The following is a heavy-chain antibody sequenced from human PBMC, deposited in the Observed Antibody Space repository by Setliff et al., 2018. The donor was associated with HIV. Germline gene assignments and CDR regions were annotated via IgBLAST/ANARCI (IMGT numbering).Heavy chain of an antibody. CDR2: ISTSSTYT. J-gene: IGHJ4*02. V-gene: IGHV3-21*01. CDR1: GFNFRGYN. Sequence: GGSLRLSCAVSGFNFRGYNMNWVRQAPGKGLEWVSSISTSSTYTYYADSVKGRFTIPRDNAKNALYLQMNSLRAEDTAVYYCATHRVGQRPWLSDFWGQGTLVTVSS. D-gene: IGHD5-12*01. CDR3: ATHRVGQRPWLSDF.